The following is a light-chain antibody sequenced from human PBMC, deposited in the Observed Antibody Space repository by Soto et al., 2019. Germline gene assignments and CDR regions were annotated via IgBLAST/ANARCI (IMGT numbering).Light chain of an antibody. V-gene: IGKV3-15*01. J-gene: IGKJ1*01. CDR3: QQYNNWPPT. CDR2: AAS. CDR1: QSVSSN. Sequence: EMVMTQSPATLSVSPGERATLSCRASQSVSSNLAWYQQKPGQAPRLLIYAASTRDTGIPARFSGSGSGTEFTLTISSLQSEDFEVYSCQQYNNWPPTFGQGTKV.